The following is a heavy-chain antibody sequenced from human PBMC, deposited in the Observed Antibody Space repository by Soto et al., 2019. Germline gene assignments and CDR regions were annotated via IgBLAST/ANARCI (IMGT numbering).Heavy chain of an antibody. CDR3: ESEACGRNSPPAEYSPH. CDR1: GFTFSSYA. J-gene: IGHJ1*01. D-gene: IGHD4-4*01. V-gene: IGHV3-21*01. CDR2: ISSGGSYI. Sequence: SGVAMRLSCAASGFTFSSYAMNWVRQAPGKGLEWVAAISSGGSYIYYADYVKGRFTISRDNAKNSLYLQMNSLRAEDTAVYYCESEACGRNSPPAEYSPHWGQG.